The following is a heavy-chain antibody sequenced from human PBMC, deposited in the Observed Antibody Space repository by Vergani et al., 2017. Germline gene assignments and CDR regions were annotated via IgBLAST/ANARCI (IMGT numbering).Heavy chain of an antibody. Sequence: QVQLQESGPGLVKPSQTLSLTCTVSGGSISSGGYYWSWIRQHPGKGLEWSGYIYYSGSTYYNPSLKSRVTISVDTSKNQFSLKLSSVTAADTAVYYCARNPYCGGDCYSDAFDIWGQGTMVTVSS. J-gene: IGHJ3*02. CDR2: IYYSGST. CDR3: ARNPYCGGDCYSDAFDI. D-gene: IGHD2-21*02. CDR1: GGSISSGGYY. V-gene: IGHV4-31*03.